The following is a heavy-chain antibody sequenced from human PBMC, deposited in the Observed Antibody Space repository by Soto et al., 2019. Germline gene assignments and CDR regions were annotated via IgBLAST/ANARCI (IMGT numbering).Heavy chain of an antibody. D-gene: IGHD3-22*01. CDR1: GASRDSTNYY. CDR3: AREIESYRSGCYYSYYFDP. CDR2: TSYGGLM. J-gene: IGHJ4*02. V-gene: IGHV4-30-4*01. Sequence: SETLSLTCTVSGASRDSTNYYWIWIRQPPWKGPEWIGYTSYGGLMYCSRSLQSRLTMSQXTSNNQVSLRLTPVTAADTAVYFCAREIESYRSGCYYSYYFDPWGQGTQVTVSS.